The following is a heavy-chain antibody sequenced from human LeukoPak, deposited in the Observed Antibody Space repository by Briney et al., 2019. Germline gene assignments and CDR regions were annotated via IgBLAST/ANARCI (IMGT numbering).Heavy chain of an antibody. CDR3: AVTAAGTYYMDV. CDR1: GYTFTSYG. CDR2: ISAYNGNT. J-gene: IGHJ6*03. Sequence: ASVKVSCKASGYTFTSYGISWVRQAPGQGLEWMGWISAYNGNTNYAQKLQGRVTMTTDTSTSTADMELRSLRSDDTAVYYCAVTAAGTYYMDVWGKGTTVTVSS. V-gene: IGHV1-18*01. D-gene: IGHD6-13*01.